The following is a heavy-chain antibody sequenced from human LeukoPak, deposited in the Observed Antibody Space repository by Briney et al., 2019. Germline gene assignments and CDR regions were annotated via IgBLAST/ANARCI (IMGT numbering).Heavy chain of an antibody. Sequence: SETLSLTCTVSGGFIGSSSYNWGWIRQPPGKGLEWIGSFDNSGSTYYNPSLKSRVTISVDTSKDQFSLKLTSVTAADTAVYYCARPPGIAAAWFDPWGQGTLVTVSS. CDR1: GGFIGSSSYN. D-gene: IGHD6-13*01. CDR3: ARPPGIAAAWFDP. V-gene: IGHV4-39*01. CDR2: FDNSGST. J-gene: IGHJ5*02.